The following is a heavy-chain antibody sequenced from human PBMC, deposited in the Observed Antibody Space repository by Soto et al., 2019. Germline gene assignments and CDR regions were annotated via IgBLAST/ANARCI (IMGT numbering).Heavy chain of an antibody. D-gene: IGHD1-26*01. CDR2: IYWDDSK. V-gene: IGHV2-5*02. Sequence: QITLKESGPTLVKPTQTLTLTCTFSGFSLTTDRVGVGWIRQPPGEALEWLAVIYWDDSKTYRPSLESRLTITKDTSKNQVALISTNMASLDTATYYCAHAYGGRSRYWGQGTLVTVSS. CDR3: AHAYGGRSRY. J-gene: IGHJ4*02. CDR1: GFSLTTDRVG.